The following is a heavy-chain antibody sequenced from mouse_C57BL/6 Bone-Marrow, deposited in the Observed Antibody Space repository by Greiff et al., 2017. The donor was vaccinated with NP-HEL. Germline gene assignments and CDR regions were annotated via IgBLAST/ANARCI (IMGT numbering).Heavy chain of an antibody. V-gene: IGHV5-6*02. CDR1: GFTFSSYG. CDR2: ISSGGSYT. J-gene: IGHJ3*01. D-gene: IGHD1-1*01. Sequence: EVMLVESGGDLVKPGGSLKLSCAASGFTFSSYGMSWVRQTPDKRLEWVATISSGGSYTYYPDSVKGRFTISRDNAKNTLYLQMSSLKAEDTARYYCARQGYYYGSTWFAYWGQGTLVTVSA. CDR3: ARQGYYYGSTWFAY.